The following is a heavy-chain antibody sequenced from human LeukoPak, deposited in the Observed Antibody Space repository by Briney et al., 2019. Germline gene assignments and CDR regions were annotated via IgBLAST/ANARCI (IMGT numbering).Heavy chain of an antibody. CDR3: ARQGPSDQSAAGGEVGGDAFDI. V-gene: IGHV5-51*01. CDR2: IYPGDSDT. CDR1: GYSFTNYW. D-gene: IGHD6-13*01. J-gene: IGHJ3*02. Sequence: GESLKISCKGSGYSFTNYWIGWVRQLPGKGLEWMGIIYPGDSDTKYSPSFQGQVTISADKSISTAYLQWSSLKASDTAMYYCARQGPSDQSAAGGEVGGDAFDIWGQGTMVTVSS.